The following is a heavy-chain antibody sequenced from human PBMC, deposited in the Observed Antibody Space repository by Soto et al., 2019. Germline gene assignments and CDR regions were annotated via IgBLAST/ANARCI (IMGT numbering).Heavy chain of an antibody. D-gene: IGHD3-10*01. CDR3: ARVTMVRGVDPAWYFDL. J-gene: IGHJ2*01. CDR1: GGTFSSYA. Sequence: ASVKVSCKASGGTFSSYAISWVRQAPGQGLEWMGGIIPIFGTANYAQKFQGRVTITADESTSTAYMELSSLRSEDTAVYYCARVTMVRGVDPAWYFDLWGRGTLVTVSS. CDR2: IIPIFGTA. V-gene: IGHV1-69*13.